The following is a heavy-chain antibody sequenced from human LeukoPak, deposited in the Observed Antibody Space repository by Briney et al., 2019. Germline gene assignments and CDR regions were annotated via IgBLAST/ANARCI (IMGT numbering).Heavy chain of an antibody. Sequence: SETLSLNCVVSGGSISGGAYSWNWIRQPPGTGLEWIGYIYHSGSTYYNPSLKSRVSISVDRSKNQFSLKLSSVTAADTAVYYCARALNTNAIDYWGQGTLVTVSS. CDR3: ARALNTNAIDY. CDR2: IYHSGST. V-gene: IGHV4-30-2*01. D-gene: IGHD2-2*01. J-gene: IGHJ4*02. CDR1: GGSISGGAYS.